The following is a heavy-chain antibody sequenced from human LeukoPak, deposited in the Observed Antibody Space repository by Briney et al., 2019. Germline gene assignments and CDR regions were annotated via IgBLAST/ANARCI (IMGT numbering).Heavy chain of an antibody. CDR1: GYTFTGYY. V-gene: IGHV1-2*02. D-gene: IGHD2-15*01. CDR3: ARASVENTLRIDDY. Sequence: ASAKVSCKASGYTFTGYYMHWVRQAPGQGLEWMGWINPYSGDTNYAQKVQGRVTMTRDTSITTAYMDLSRLKSDDTAVYYCARASVENTLRIDDYWGQGTLVTLSS. J-gene: IGHJ4*02. CDR2: INPYSGDT.